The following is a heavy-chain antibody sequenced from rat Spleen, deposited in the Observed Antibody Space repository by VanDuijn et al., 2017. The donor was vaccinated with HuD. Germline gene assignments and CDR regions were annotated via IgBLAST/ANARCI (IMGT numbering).Heavy chain of an antibody. CDR3: ARRYYYDGTYYYGYVMDA. CDR2: ITNTGGST. Sequence: EVQLVESDGGLVQPGKSLKLSCAASGFTFSDYYMAWVRQAPTKGLEWVASITNTGGSTYYPDSVKGRFTISRDNAKSTLYLQMNSLRSEDTATYYCARRYYYDGTYYYGYVMDAWGQGASVTVSS. V-gene: IGHV5-22*01. CDR1: GFTFSDYY. D-gene: IGHD1-12*02. J-gene: IGHJ4*01.